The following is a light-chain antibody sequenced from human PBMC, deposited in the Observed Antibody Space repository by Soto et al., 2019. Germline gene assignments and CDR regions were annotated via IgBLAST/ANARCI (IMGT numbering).Light chain of an antibody. Sequence: EIVLTPSPGTLSLALGERATLSCRASQSVSSSYLVWYQQKPGQAPRLLIYGASTRATGVPVRFIGSGSGTDFTHPISRLEPEDFAVYYCQQYGTSPEWTFGQGTKVEIK. J-gene: IGKJ1*01. V-gene: IGKV3-20*01. CDR2: GAS. CDR3: QQYGTSPEWT. CDR1: QSVSSSY.